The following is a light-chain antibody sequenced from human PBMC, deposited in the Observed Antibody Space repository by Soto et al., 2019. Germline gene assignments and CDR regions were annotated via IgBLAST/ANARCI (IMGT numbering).Light chain of an antibody. CDR1: QNILSN. Sequence: IVMTQSPATLSVSPGERATLSCRASQNILSNLAWYQQKPGQAPRLLIYGASTRAAGIPARFSGSGSGTDFTLTISNLQPEDLATYYCQQSYSSITFGQGTRLEIK. J-gene: IGKJ5*01. V-gene: IGKV3-15*01. CDR2: GAS. CDR3: QQSYSSIT.